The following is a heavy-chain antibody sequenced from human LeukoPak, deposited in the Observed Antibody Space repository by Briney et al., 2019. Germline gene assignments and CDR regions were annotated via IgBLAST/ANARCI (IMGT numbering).Heavy chain of an antibody. CDR3: AREYSSSSGRSFDY. J-gene: IGHJ4*02. V-gene: IGHV3-23*01. Sequence: PGGSLRLSCAASGLAFSNYAMNWVRQAPGKGLEWVPSLSESGDVTSYADSVKGRFTISRDNAKNSLYLQMNSLRAEDTAVYYCAREYSSSSGRSFDYWGQGTLVTVSS. D-gene: IGHD6-6*01. CDR2: LSESGDVT. CDR1: GLAFSNYA.